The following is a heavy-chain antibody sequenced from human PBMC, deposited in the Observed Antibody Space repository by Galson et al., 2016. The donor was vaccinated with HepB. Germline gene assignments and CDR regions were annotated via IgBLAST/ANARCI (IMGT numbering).Heavy chain of an antibody. D-gene: IGHD5-18*01. Sequence: SLRLSCAASGFSFSSYAMSWVRQAPGKGLEWVSGITSGCTTYYADSVKGRFTISRDNSKNIPYLQMKSLRDEDTAVYYCAKRPYSYGWHYGMDVWGQGTTVTVSS. CDR3: AKRPYSYGWHYGMDV. J-gene: IGHJ6*02. CDR1: GFSFSSYA. V-gene: IGHV3-23*01. CDR2: ITSGCTT.